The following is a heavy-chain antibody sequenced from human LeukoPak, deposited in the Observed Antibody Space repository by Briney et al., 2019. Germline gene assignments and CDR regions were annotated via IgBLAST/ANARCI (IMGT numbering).Heavy chain of an antibody. D-gene: IGHD1-26*01. J-gene: IGHJ4*02. V-gene: IGHV1-2*02. CDR1: GYTITNYA. CDR2: INPHSGGT. Sequence: ASVKVSCKASGYTITNYALHWVRQAPGQGLEWMGWINPHSGGTDHAQKFQGRVTMTRDTSISTAYMELSRLRSDDTAVYYCARDMDSGPDFFDYWGLGTLVTVSS. CDR3: ARDMDSGPDFFDY.